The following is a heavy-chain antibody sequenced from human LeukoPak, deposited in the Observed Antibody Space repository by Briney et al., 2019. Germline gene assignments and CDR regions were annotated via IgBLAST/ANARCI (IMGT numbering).Heavy chain of an antibody. CDR1: GGSISSGDYY. CDR2: IYYSGST. CDR3: ARGSSGWYGTGWFDP. J-gene: IGHJ5*02. D-gene: IGHD6-19*01. V-gene: IGHV4-30-4*08. Sequence: SQTLSLTCTVSGGSISSGDYYWSWIRQPPGKGLEWIGYIYYSGSTYYNPSLKSRVTISVDTSNNQFSLKLSSVTAADTAVYYCARGSSGWYGTGWFDPWGQGTLVTVPS.